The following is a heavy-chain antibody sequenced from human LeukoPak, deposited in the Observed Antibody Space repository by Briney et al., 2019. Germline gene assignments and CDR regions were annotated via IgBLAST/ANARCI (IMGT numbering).Heavy chain of an antibody. D-gene: IGHD3-10*01. V-gene: IGHV4-59*08. Sequence: SETLSLTCTVSGGSISSYYWSWIRQPPGKGLEWIGYIYSSGSTNYNPSLKSRITISVATSKNQFSLKVSSVTAADTAVYYCARHFYGSGSYRAYGMDVWGQGTTVTVSS. CDR1: GGSISSYY. J-gene: IGHJ6*02. CDR2: IYSSGST. CDR3: ARHFYGSGSYRAYGMDV.